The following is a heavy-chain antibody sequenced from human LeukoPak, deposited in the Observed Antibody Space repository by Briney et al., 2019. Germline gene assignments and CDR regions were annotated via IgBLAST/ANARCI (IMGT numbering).Heavy chain of an antibody. Sequence: GGSLRLSCVASGFRFTTYWMNWVRQAPGKGLEWVSYITRSGSTIYYADSVKGRFTISRDNAKNSLYLQMNSLRAEDTAVYYCARDSMYSGYDLDYWGQGTLVTVSS. D-gene: IGHD5-12*01. V-gene: IGHV3-48*04. J-gene: IGHJ4*02. CDR3: ARDSMYSGYDLDY. CDR2: ITRSGSTI. CDR1: GFRFTTYW.